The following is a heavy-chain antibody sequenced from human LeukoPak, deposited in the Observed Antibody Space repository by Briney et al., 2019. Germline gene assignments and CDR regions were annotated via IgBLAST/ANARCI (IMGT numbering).Heavy chain of an antibody. V-gene: IGHV1-18*01. J-gene: IGHJ4*02. CDR1: DYTFDRYG. Sequence: GASVRVSCKASDYTFDRYGITWVRQAPGQRLEWRGWISADDGATDFGQKVQGRVTLTTDTSTNTAYMELRSLRSDHTAVYYCVTPLPHYCSGTNCPLRYWGQGTLVTDSS. CDR2: ISADDGAT. D-gene: IGHD2-2*01. CDR3: VTPLPHYCSGTNCPLRY.